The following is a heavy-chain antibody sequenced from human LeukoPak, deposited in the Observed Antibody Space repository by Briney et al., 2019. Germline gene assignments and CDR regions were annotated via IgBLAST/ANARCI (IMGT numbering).Heavy chain of an antibody. Sequence: GGSLRLSCAASGFTFSSYWMSWVRQAPGKGLEWVSYISTSSSTIYYADSVKGRFTISRDNAKNSLYLQMNSLRAEDTAVYYCARDMKGISDAFDIWGQGTMVTVSS. J-gene: IGHJ3*02. CDR3: ARDMKGISDAFDI. CDR1: GFTFSSYW. CDR2: ISTSSSTI. D-gene: IGHD3-16*01. V-gene: IGHV3-48*01.